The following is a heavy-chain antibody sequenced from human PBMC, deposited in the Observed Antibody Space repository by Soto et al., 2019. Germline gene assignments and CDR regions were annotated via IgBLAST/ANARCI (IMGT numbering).Heavy chain of an antibody. CDR2: IKQDGSEK. V-gene: IGHV3-7*01. CDR1: GFTFSSYW. Sequence: HPGGSLRLSCAASGFTFSSYWMSWVRQAPGKGLEWVANIKQDGSEKYYVDSVKGRFTISRDNAKNSLYLQMNSLRAEDTAVYYSARDVPELELGVGHYYYYMDVWGKGTTVTVSS. J-gene: IGHJ6*03. CDR3: ARDVPELELGVGHYYYYMDV. D-gene: IGHD1-7*01.